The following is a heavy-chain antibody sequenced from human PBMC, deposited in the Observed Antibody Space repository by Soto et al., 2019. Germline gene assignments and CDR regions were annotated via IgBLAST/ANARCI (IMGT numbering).Heavy chain of an antibody. CDR3: ARDGAVAGHINCNC. D-gene: IGHD6-19*01. V-gene: IGHV1-3*01. J-gene: IGHJ4*02. Sequence: GASVKVSCKASRYTFTSYGMHWVRQAPGQRLEWMGWINAGNGDTKYSQKLQGRITITRDTSASTAYMELSRLRSEDTAVYYCARDGAVAGHINCNCWGQGTLVTVSS. CDR1: RYTFTSYG. CDR2: INAGNGDT.